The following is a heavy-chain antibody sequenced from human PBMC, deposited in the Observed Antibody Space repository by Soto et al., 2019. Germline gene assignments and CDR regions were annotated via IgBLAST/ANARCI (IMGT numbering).Heavy chain of an antibody. V-gene: IGHV4-39*01. CDR3: ARSKGVGYSFAY. Sequence: SETLSLTCTVSGVSISGSSYYWGWIRQPPGKGLEWIGNIYYSGNTYYNPSLNSRATISVDTSKSSLSLKVRSVTAADTGVYFCARSKGVGYSFAYWGQGTVVTSP. D-gene: IGHD5-12*01. CDR2: IYYSGNT. J-gene: IGHJ4*02. CDR1: GVSISGSSYY.